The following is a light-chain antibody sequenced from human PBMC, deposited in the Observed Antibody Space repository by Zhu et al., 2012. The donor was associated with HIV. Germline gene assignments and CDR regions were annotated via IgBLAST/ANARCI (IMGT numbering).Light chain of an antibody. J-gene: IGKJ4*01. V-gene: IGKV1-9*01. CDR1: QGISNH. CDR3: QHLTLYPT. Sequence: DIQLTQSPSFLSASVGDRVTITCRASQGISNHLAWYHQKPGKAPKLLIYGASILQSGVPSRFSGSGSGTEFTLTISSLQPEDFATYFCQHLTLYPTFGGGSKVAIK. CDR2: GAS.